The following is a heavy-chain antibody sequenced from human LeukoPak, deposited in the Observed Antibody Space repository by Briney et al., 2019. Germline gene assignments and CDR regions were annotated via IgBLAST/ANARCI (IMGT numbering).Heavy chain of an antibody. CDR2: ISSSGSRI. CDR3: ARIRSGTEGSGSFFGY. D-gene: IGHD3-10*01. Sequence: QPGGSLRLSCAVSGFTFSSYEMNWVRQAPGKGLEWLSYISSSGSRIYYVDSVKGRFTISRDNAKNSLYLQMNSLRVEDTAVYYCARIRSGTEGSGSFFGYWGQGTLVTVSS. V-gene: IGHV3-48*03. CDR1: GFTFSSYE. J-gene: IGHJ4*02.